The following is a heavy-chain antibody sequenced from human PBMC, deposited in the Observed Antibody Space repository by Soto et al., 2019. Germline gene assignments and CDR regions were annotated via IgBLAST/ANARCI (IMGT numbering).Heavy chain of an antibody. CDR3: ARDRIPTGMDV. CDR1: GFTFSNAW. J-gene: IGHJ6*02. Sequence: GSLRLSCAASGFTFSNAWMSWVRQAPGKGLEWVSVIYSGGSTYYADSVKGRFTIFRDNSKNTLYLQMNSLRAEDTAVYYCARDRIPTGMDVWGQGTTVTVSS. V-gene: IGHV3-66*01. CDR2: IYSGGST.